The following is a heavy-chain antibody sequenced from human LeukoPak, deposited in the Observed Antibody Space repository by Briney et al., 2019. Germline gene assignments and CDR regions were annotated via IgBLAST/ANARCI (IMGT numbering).Heavy chain of an antibody. Sequence: PGGSLRLSCAASGFPFSSYVMSWVRQAPGKGLEWVSTIKGTVGNIYYADPVKGRFTVSRDNSKNTLYLQMNSLRAEDTAVYYCAKHRRQFGGAIDFDYWGQGILVTVSS. CDR3: AKHRRQFGGAIDFDY. V-gene: IGHV3-23*01. D-gene: IGHD3-16*02. CDR2: IKGTVGNI. J-gene: IGHJ4*02. CDR1: GFPFSSYV.